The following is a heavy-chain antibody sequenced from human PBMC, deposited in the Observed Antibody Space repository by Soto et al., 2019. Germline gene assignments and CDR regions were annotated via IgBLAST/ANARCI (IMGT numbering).Heavy chain of an antibody. Sequence: EVQLVESGGGLVQPGGSLRLSCAASGFTFSTYDMHWVRQATGKGLEWVSAIDTDGDTYYQVSVEGGFTTSRVNAKNSFYLQMTRPRDWDTAVYNCARGQYEILTGYQAYWGNGTLVTVSS. D-gene: IGHD3-9*01. CDR2: IDTDGDT. V-gene: IGHV3-13*01. CDR1: GFTFSTYD. CDR3: ARGQYEILTGYQAY. J-gene: IGHJ4*03.